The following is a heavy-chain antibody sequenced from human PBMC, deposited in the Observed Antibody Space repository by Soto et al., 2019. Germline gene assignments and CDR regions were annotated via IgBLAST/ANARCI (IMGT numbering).Heavy chain of an antibody. J-gene: IGHJ4*02. CDR1: GGSFSGYY. V-gene: IGHV4-34*01. D-gene: IGHD3-10*01. CDR3: ARAPLWFGELLYALDY. Sequence: PSETLSLTCAVYGGSFSGYYWSWIRQPPGKGLEWIGEINHSGSTNYNPSLKSRVTISVDTSKNQFSLKLSSVTAADTAVYYCARAPLWFGELLYALDYWGQGTLVTVS. CDR2: INHSGST.